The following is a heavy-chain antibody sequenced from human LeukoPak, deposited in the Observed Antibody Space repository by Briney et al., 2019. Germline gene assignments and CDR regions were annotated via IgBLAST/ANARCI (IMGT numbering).Heavy chain of an antibody. J-gene: IGHJ3*02. V-gene: IGHV4-4*07. Sequence: PSETLSLTCTVSGGSISSYYWSWIRQPAGKGLEWIGRIYTSGSTNYNPSLKSRVTMSVDTSKNQFSLKLSSVTAADTAVYYCARVPDIYYDSSGSSGAFDIWGQGTMVTVSS. CDR2: IYTSGST. CDR1: GGSISSYY. CDR3: ARVPDIYYDSSGSSGAFDI. D-gene: IGHD3-22*01.